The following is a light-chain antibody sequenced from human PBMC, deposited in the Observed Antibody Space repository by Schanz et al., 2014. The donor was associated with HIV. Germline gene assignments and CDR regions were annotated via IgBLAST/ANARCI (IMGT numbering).Light chain of an antibody. Sequence: ETVLTQSPGTLSLSPGERATLSCRASQGVSSSYVSWYQQKPGQAPRLLIYGASTRATGIPARFSGSGSGTEFTLTISSLQSEDFAVYYCQQYNNWPSRTFGQGTKLEIK. CDR1: QGVSSS. V-gene: IGKV3-15*01. CDR2: GAS. J-gene: IGKJ2*01. CDR3: QQYNNWPSRT.